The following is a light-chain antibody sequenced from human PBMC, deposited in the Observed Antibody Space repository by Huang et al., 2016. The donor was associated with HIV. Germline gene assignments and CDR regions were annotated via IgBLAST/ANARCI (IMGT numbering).Light chain of an antibody. CDR2: DAS. CDR3: QQRSKWPPVYT. V-gene: IGKV3-11*01. J-gene: IGKJ2*01. CDR1: QSVENS. Sequence: EIVLTQSPATLSLSPGDRATLSCRASQSVENSLAWYQQKPGKPPRLLMYDASIRATCIPARSSGSGSGTDFTLTISSLEPDDFAVYYCQQRSKWPPVYTFGQGTKLEIK.